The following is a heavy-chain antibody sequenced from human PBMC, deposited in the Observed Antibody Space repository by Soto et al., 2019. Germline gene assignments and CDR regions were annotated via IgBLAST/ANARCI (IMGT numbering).Heavy chain of an antibody. CDR3: ARGFSAVKGSPPDV. D-gene: IGHD3-10*01. Sequence: EMQLLESGGGLVQPGGSLRLSCAASGFTFSSFAMSWVRQAPGKGLDWVSAISGSGGSTYSADSVKGRFTISRDNSKNTLYLQMSSLRAEDTAVYYCARGFSAVKGSPPDVWGQGSLVTVSS. CDR1: GFTFSSFA. J-gene: IGHJ4*02. CDR2: ISGSGGST. V-gene: IGHV3-23*01.